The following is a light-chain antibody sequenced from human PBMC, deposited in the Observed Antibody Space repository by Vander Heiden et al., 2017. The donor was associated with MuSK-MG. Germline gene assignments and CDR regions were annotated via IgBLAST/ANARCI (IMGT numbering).Light chain of an antibody. CDR2: EDI. J-gene: IGLJ3*02. V-gene: IGLV3-1*01. Sequence: DLPQPPPVPVSPGQTASITCSGDKLGDRYVCWYQQKPGQSPVLVIQEDIKRPSGIPERFSGSNSGNTATLTISGTQAMDEADYYCQAWDTTTVVFGGGTKLTIL. CDR3: QAWDTTTVV. CDR1: KLGDRY.